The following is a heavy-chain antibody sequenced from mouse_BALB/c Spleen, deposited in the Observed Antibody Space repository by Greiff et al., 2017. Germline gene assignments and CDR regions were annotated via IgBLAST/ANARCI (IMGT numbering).Heavy chain of an antibody. CDR3: ARSTMITTGWAY. CDR1: GFTFSSYA. CDR2: ISSGGSYT. V-gene: IGHV5-9-4*01. D-gene: IGHD2-4*01. J-gene: IGHJ3*01. Sequence: DVQLVESGGGLVKPGGSLKLSCAASGFTFSSYAMSWVRQSPEKRLEWVAEISSGGSYTYYPDTVTGRFTISRDNAKHTLYLEMSSLRSEDTAMYYCARSTMITTGWAYWGQGTLVTVSA.